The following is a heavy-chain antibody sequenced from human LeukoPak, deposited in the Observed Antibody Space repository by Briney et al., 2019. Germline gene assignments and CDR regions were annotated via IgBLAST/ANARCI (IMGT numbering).Heavy chain of an antibody. Sequence: SVKVSCKASGGTFSSYAISWVRQAPGHGLEWMGGIIPIFGTANYAQKFQGRVTITADESTSTAYMELSSLRSEDTAVYYCASKISLSTVVTAQFDYWGQGTLVTVSS. CDR2: IIPIFGTA. D-gene: IGHD2-21*02. V-gene: IGHV1-69*13. J-gene: IGHJ4*02. CDR1: GGTFSSYA. CDR3: ASKISLSTVVTAQFDY.